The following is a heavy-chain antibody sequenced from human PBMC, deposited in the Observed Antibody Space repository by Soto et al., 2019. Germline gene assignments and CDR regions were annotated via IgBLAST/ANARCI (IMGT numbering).Heavy chain of an antibody. D-gene: IGHD2-2*01. J-gene: IGHJ4*02. V-gene: IGHV4-39*01. CDR3: ARRVIPDAKVDY. Sequence: SETLSLTCTLSGGSISSSSYYWGWIRQPPGKGLEWIGSIYYSGSAYYNPSLKSRVTISVDTSKNQFSLKLRSVTAADTAVYYCARRVIPDAKVDYWGQGTLVTVSS. CDR2: IYYSGSA. CDR1: GGSISSSSYY.